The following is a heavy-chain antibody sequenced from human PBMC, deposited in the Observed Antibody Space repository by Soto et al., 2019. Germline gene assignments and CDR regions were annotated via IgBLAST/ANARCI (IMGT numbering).Heavy chain of an antibody. CDR1: GYSFTSYW. CDR3: ARSKSAENYCSSTSCYRGDPFDI. CDR2: IYPGDSDT. Sequence: SGESLKISCKGSGYSFTSYWIGWVRQMPGKGLEWMGIIYPGDSDTRYSPSFQGQVTISADKSISTAYLQWSSPKASDTAMYYCARSKSAENYCSSTSCYRGDPFDIWGQGTMVTVSS. D-gene: IGHD2-2*02. J-gene: IGHJ3*02. V-gene: IGHV5-51*01.